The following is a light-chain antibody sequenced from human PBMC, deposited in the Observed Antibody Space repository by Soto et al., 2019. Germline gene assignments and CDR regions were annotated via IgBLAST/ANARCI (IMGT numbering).Light chain of an antibody. J-gene: IGKJ1*01. V-gene: IGKV1-27*01. Sequence: DIQMTQFPSTLSASVGDRVTITCRASQSISSWLAWYQQKPGKVPKLLIYGASTLQSGVPSRFSGSGSGTDFTLTISSLQPEDIATYYCQKYHSAPRTFGQGTKVDIK. CDR3: QKYHSAPRT. CDR2: GAS. CDR1: QSISSW.